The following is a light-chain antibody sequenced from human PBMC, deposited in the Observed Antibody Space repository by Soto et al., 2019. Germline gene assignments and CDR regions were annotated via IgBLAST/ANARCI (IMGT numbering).Light chain of an antibody. CDR2: GAS. V-gene: IGKV3-15*01. CDR1: QSVTIS. Sequence: EIVMTQSPATLSVSPGERATLSCRASQSVTISLAWYQQRPGQAPTLLIYGASSRATGTPVGFSGSGSGTEFTLTISSLQSEDFAVYYCQQYNDWPRTFGQGTKVDIK. CDR3: QQYNDWPRT. J-gene: IGKJ2*01.